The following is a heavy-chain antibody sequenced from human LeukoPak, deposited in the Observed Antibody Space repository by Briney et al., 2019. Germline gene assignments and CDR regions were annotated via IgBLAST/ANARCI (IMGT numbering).Heavy chain of an antibody. V-gene: IGHV4-34*01. CDR2: INHSGST. D-gene: IGHD3-22*01. CDR3: AREWLRFDP. Sequence: PSETLSLTCAVYGGSFSGYYWSWIRQPPGKGLEWIGEINHSGSTNYNPSLKSRVTISVDTSKNQFSLKLSSVTAADTAVCYCAREWLRFDPWGQGTLATVSS. J-gene: IGHJ5*02. CDR1: GGSFSGYY.